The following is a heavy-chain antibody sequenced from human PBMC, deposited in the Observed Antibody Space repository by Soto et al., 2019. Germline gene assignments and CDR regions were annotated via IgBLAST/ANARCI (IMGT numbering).Heavy chain of an antibody. CDR2: IYYSGST. V-gene: IGHV4-39*01. Sequence: LSLTCTVTGDSISSRSYYWGWIRQPPGKGLEWIGSIYYSGSTYNNPSLRSRVSMSIDTSKDQFSLKLKSVTAADTALYFCARQLISVVTQGYFDVWGPGSLVTVSS. D-gene: IGHD2-21*02. CDR1: GDSISSRSYY. CDR3: ARQLISVVTQGYFDV. J-gene: IGHJ4*03.